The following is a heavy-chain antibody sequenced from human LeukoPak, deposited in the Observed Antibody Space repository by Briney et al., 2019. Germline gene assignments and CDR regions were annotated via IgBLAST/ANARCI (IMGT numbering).Heavy chain of an antibody. CDR1: TFSPSRYA. J-gene: IGHJ6*02. V-gene: IGHV3-30*04. CDR3: ARGGTEIYYYYYGMDV. CDR2: ISYDGSDT. D-gene: IGHD5-24*01. Sequence: GGSLRLSSAASTFSPSRYAMHCVRQAPRRGLEWGGLISYDGSDTFYADSVKGRFTISRDNSKNTLYLQMNSLRPEDTAVYYCARGGTEIYYYYYGMDVWGRGTTVTVSS.